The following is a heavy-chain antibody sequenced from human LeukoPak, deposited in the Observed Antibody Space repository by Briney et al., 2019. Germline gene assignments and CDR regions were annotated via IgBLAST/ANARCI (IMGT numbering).Heavy chain of an antibody. D-gene: IGHD3-22*01. J-gene: IGHJ4*02. CDR3: ARDLPGGNYYDSSGPVAPYGY. CDR2: IIPILGIA. Sequence: SVKVSCKASGGTFTSYAISWVRQAPGQGLEWMGRIIPILGIANYAQKFQGRVTITADKSTSTAYMELSSLRSEDTAVYYCARDLPGGNYYDSSGPVAPYGYWGQGTLVTVSS. CDR1: GGTFTSYA. V-gene: IGHV1-69*04.